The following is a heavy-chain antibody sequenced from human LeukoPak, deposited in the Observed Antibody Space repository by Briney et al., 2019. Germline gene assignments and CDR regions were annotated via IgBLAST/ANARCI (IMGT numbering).Heavy chain of an antibody. CDR3: ARGTESGDYYNLGV. V-gene: IGHV5-51*01. CDR2: IYPGDSDT. CDR1: GYSFSNYW. Sequence: MRGESLKISCTGSGYSFSNYWIAWVRQMPGKGLEWMGIIYPGDSDTRYSPSFQGQVTISADKSLSTAYVQWGSLKASDTAMYYCARGTESGDYYNLGVWGQGTTVTVSS. D-gene: IGHD3-10*01. J-gene: IGHJ6*02.